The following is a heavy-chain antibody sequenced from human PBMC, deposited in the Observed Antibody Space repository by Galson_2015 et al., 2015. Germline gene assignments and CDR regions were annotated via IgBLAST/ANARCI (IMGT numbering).Heavy chain of an antibody. J-gene: IGHJ6*02. CDR3: ARRKQLPPSYYAMDV. V-gene: IGHV3-53*01. CDR1: GFAVSSNY. CDR2: IYSGGST. D-gene: IGHD6-13*01. Sequence: SLRLSCAVSGFAVSSNYLSWVRQAPGKGLEWVSVIYSGGSTYYAESVKGRVNISRDIYKNTVYLQMNSLIGEDTAVYYCARRKQLPPSYYAMDVWGQGTTVTVSS.